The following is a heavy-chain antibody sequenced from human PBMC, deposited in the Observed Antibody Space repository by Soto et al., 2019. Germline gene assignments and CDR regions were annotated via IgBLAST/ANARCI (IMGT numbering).Heavy chain of an antibody. Sequence: PSQTLSHNCTVSGGSISRYYWSWFRQPPGKGLEWIGYIYYSGSTNYNPSLKSRVTISVDTSKNQFSLKLSSVTSATTAVDYCARVRVPSYYILAGLHYYGMDVWVQGSTVSVS. J-gene: IGHJ6*02. D-gene: IGHD3-9*01. CDR1: GGSISRYY. V-gene: IGHV4-59*01. CDR3: ARVRVPSYYILAGLHYYGMDV. CDR2: IYYSGST.